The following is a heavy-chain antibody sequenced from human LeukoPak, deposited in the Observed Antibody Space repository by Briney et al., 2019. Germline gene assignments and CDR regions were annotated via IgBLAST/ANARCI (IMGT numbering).Heavy chain of an antibody. D-gene: IGHD2-21*02. V-gene: IGHV1-18*01. Sequence: ASVKVSRKASGYTFTSYGISWVRQAPGQGLEGMGWISAYNGNTNYAQKLQGRVTMTTDTSTSTAYMELRSLRSDDTAVYYCATYCGGDCYRGMDVWGEGTTVTVSS. J-gene: IGHJ6*04. CDR2: ISAYNGNT. CDR1: GYTFTSYG. CDR3: ATYCGGDCYRGMDV.